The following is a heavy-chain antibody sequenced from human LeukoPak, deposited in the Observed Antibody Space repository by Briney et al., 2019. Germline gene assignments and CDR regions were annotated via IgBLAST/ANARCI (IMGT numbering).Heavy chain of an antibody. J-gene: IGHJ4*02. V-gene: IGHV3-11*04. Sequence: GGSLRLSCAASGFTFSDSYMTWIRQAPGKGLEWVSYISNSGSAIYYAGSVKGRFTISRDNAKSSLYLQMNSLRAEDTAVYYCGRGHWGLDYWGQGTLVTVSS. CDR1: GFTFSDSY. D-gene: IGHD7-27*01. CDR2: ISNSGSAI. CDR3: GRGHWGLDY.